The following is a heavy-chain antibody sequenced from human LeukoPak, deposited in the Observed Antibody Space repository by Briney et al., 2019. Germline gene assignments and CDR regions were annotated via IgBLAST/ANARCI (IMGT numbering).Heavy chain of an antibody. CDR3: ASVIAAAGAAYYFDY. D-gene: IGHD6-13*01. CDR2: INHSGST. V-gene: IGHV4-34*01. CDR1: GGSFSGYY. J-gene: IGHJ4*02. Sequence: SETLSLTCAVYGGSFSGYYWSWIRQPPGKGLEWIGEINHSGSTNYNPSLKSRVTISVDTSKNQFSLKLSSVTAADTAVYYCASVIAAAGAAYYFDYWGQGTLVTVSS.